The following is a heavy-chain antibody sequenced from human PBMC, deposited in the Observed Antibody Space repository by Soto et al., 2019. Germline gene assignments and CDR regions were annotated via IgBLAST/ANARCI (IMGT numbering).Heavy chain of an antibody. Sequence: PSETLSLTCTVSGGSISSYYWSWIRQPPGKGLEWIGYIYYSGSTNYNPSLKSRVTISVDTSKNQFSLKLSSVTAADTAVYYCARQYYDFWSGPPYYMDVWGKGTTVTVSS. V-gene: IGHV4-59*08. J-gene: IGHJ6*03. CDR3: ARQYYDFWSGPPYYMDV. CDR1: GGSISSYY. CDR2: IYYSGST. D-gene: IGHD3-3*01.